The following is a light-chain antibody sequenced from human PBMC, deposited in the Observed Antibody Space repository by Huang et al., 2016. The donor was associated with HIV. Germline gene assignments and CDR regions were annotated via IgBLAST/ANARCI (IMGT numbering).Light chain of an antibody. CDR1: QSVSNN. CDR3: QHYNNWPPLYT. CDR2: RAS. Sequence: EIVLTQSPATLSMSPGERATLSCRASQSVSNNLAWYQQKPGQAPRLLIYRASTRATGIPARVSGRGSETEFTLTISSLQSEDFALYYCQHYNNWPPLYTFGQGTKLEIK. V-gene: IGKV3-15*01. J-gene: IGKJ2*01.